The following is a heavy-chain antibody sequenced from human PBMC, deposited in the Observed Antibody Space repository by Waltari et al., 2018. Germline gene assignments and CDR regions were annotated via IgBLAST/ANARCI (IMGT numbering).Heavy chain of an antibody. Sequence: QVQLQQWGAGLLKPSETLSLTCAVYGGSFSGYYWSWIRQPPGKGLEWIGEINHSGSTNYNPSLKSRVTISADTSKNQFSLKLSSVTAADTAVYYCARETGFWSGGNAFDIWGQGTMVTVSS. CDR3: ARETGFWSGGNAFDI. CDR1: GGSFSGYY. V-gene: IGHV4-34*01. CDR2: INHSGST. D-gene: IGHD3-3*01. J-gene: IGHJ3*02.